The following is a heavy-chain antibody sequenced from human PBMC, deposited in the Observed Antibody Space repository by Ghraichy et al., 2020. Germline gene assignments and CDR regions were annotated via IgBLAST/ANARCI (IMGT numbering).Heavy chain of an antibody. J-gene: IGHJ5*02. D-gene: IGHD1-26*01. CDR1: GGSINSNY. Sequence: LTCTVSGGSINSNYWSWIRQPAGKGLEWIGRIYISGSANYNPSLKSRVIMSVDTSKNQFSLKLSSVTAADTAVYYCAREAVSDWFGPWGQGTLVTVSS. V-gene: IGHV4-4*07. CDR2: IYISGSA. CDR3: AREAVSDWFGP.